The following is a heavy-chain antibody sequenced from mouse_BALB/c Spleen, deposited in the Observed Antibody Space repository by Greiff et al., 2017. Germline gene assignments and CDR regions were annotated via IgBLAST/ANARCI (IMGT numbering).Heavy chain of an antibody. Sequence: DVQLVESGGGLVQPGGSRKLSCAASGFTFSSFGMHWVRQAPEKGLEWVAYISSGSSTIYYADTVKGRFTISRDNPKNTLFLQMTSLRSEDTAMYYCARSIYYGSSWYFDVWGAGTTVTVSS. CDR3: ARSIYYGSSWYFDV. V-gene: IGHV5-17*02. J-gene: IGHJ1*01. CDR1: GFTFSSFG. CDR2: ISSGSSTI. D-gene: IGHD1-1*01.